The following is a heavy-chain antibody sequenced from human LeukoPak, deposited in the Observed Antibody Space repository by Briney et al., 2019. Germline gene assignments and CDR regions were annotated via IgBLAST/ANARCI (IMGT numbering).Heavy chain of an antibody. V-gene: IGHV3-21*06. D-gene: IGHD5-18*01. J-gene: IGHJ4*02. CDR1: GFTFSSYS. Sequence: GGSLRLSCASSGFTFSSYSLNWVRQAPGKGLEWGSCITSNIYTYYADSVRGRCTIARDNSQNSVYLVMNSLRAEDTAVYYCARERDTSMVALDSWGQGTLVTVSS. CDR3: ARERDTSMVALDS. CDR2: ITSNIYT.